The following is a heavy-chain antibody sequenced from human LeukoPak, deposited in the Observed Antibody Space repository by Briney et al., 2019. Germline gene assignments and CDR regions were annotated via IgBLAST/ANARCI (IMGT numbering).Heavy chain of an antibody. CDR3: GRDQASGLPLGLIDY. CDR2: IKQDGGEK. Sequence: GGSLRLSCAASGFIFSRYWMSWVRQAPGKGPEWVANIKQDGGEKYHVESVKGRFTISRDNAKNSLYLQMNNLRAEDTAVYYCGRDQASGLPLGLIDYWGLGTLVTVSS. V-gene: IGHV3-7*01. J-gene: IGHJ4*02. CDR1: GFIFSRYW. D-gene: IGHD1-26*01.